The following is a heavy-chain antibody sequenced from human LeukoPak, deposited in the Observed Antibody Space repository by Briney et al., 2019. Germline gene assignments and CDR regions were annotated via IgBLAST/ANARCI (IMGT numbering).Heavy chain of an antibody. CDR1: GYTFTGYY. J-gene: IGHJ4*02. CDR3: ASEYGSGSYHYY. D-gene: IGHD3-10*01. Sequence: ASVKVSFKASGYTFTGYYMHWVRQAHGQGLEWMGWINPNSGGTNYAQKFQGRVTMTRDTSISKAYMELSRLRSDDAAVYYCASEYGSGSYHYYWGQGTLVTVSS. V-gene: IGHV1-2*02. CDR2: INPNSGGT.